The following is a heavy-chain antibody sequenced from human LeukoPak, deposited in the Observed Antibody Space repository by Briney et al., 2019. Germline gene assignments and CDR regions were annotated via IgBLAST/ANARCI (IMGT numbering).Heavy chain of an antibody. Sequence: GGSLRLSCAASGFTFSSYSMNWVRQAPGKGLEWVSYISSSSSTIYYADSVKGRFTISRDNAKNSLYLQMNSLRAEDTAVYYCARVGILRFLEWTLLGNWGQGTLVTVSS. J-gene: IGHJ4*02. V-gene: IGHV3-48*01. CDR1: GFTFSSYS. CDR2: ISSSSSTI. CDR3: ARVGILRFLEWTLLGN. D-gene: IGHD3-3*01.